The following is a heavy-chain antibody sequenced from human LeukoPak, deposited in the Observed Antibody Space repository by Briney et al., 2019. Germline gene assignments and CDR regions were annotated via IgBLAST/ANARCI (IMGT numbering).Heavy chain of an antibody. CDR2: INPNSGGT. V-gene: IGHV1-2*06. CDR1: GYTFTGYY. J-gene: IGHJ4*02. Sequence: ASVKVSCTASGYTFTGYYMHWARQAPGQGLEWMGRINPNSGGTNYAQKFQGRVTMTRDTSISTAYMELSRLRSDDTAVYYCARALGYYSSYCGYWGQGTLVTVSS. CDR3: ARALGYYSSYCGY. D-gene: IGHD3-22*01.